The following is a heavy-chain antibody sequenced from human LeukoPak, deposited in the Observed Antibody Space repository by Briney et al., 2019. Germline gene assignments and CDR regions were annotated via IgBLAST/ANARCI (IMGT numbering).Heavy chain of an antibody. J-gene: IGHJ6*02. Sequence: GGSLRLSCAASGFTFSDYSMSWIRQAPGEGLEWVSYIRSSGNTIYYADSVKGRFTISRDNAKNSLYLQMNSLRAEDTAVYYCARERGDIVAFWGQGTTVTVSS. V-gene: IGHV3-11*01. CDR3: ARERGDIVAF. D-gene: IGHD2-15*01. CDR1: GFTFSDYS. CDR2: IRSSGNTI.